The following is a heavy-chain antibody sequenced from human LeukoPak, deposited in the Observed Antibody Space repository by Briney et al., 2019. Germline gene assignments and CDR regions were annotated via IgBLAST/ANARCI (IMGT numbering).Heavy chain of an antibody. CDR2: IFYSGST. CDR3: ARLGPGYSSTWSNDAFAI. Sequence: KTSETLSLTCTVSGGSISSNSYYWGWIRQPPGKGLEWIGNIFYSGSTYYHPSLKSRVTISVDTSKNQFSLKLSSVTAADTAVYYCARLGPGYSSTWSNDAFAIWGQGTVVTVSS. CDR1: GGSISSNSYY. J-gene: IGHJ3*02. V-gene: IGHV4-39*01. D-gene: IGHD6-13*01.